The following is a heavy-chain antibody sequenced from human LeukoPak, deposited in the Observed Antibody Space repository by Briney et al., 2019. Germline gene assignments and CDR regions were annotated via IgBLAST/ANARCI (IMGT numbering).Heavy chain of an antibody. V-gene: IGHV1-69*05. Sequence: GASVKVSCKASGGTFSSYAISWVRQAPGQGLEWMGGIIPIFGTANYAQKFQGRVTITRDTSASTAYMELSSLRSEDTAVYYCARANGQWLVYFDYWGQGTLVTVSS. CDR3: ARANGQWLVYFDY. J-gene: IGHJ4*02. CDR2: IIPIFGTA. D-gene: IGHD6-19*01. CDR1: GGTFSSYA.